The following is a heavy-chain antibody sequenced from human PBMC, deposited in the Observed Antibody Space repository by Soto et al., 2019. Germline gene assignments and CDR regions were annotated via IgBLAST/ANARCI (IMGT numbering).Heavy chain of an antibody. CDR2: ISDDGSNE. CDR3: GQGGSSSSSVDAFAI. Sequence: QVQLVESGGGVVQPGRSLRLSCAASGLSFSNYGMHWVRQAPGKGLEWVALISDDGSNEYYGESVKGRFAISRENSKSTLWLHMTSLSVEDTAVYYRGQGGSSSSSVDAFAIWAQGTIVTVA. CDR1: GLSFSNYG. D-gene: IGHD6-6*01. J-gene: IGHJ3*02. V-gene: IGHV3-30*03.